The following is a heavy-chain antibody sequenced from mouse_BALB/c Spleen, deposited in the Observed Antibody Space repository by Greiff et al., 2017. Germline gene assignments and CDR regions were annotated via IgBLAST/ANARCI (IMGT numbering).Heavy chain of an antibody. CDR2: IWGDGST. V-gene: IGHV2-6-7*01. D-gene: IGHD2-3*01. CDR3: ARRDGSLAMDY. J-gene: IGHJ4*01. CDR1: GFSLTGYG. Sequence: QVQLKESGPGLVAPSQSLSITCTASGFSLTGYGVNWVRQPPGKGLEWLGMIWGDGSTDYNSALKSRLSISKDNSKSQVFLKMNSLQTDDTARYYCARRDGSLAMDYWGQGTSVTVSS.